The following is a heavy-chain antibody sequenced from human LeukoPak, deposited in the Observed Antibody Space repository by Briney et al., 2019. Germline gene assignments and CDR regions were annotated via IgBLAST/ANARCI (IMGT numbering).Heavy chain of an antibody. CDR3: AATIVDIVATDNA. V-gene: IGHV3-7*01. CDR2: IKQDGSEK. Sequence: PGGSLRLSCAASGFTFSSYWMSWVRQAPGKGLEWVANIKQDGSEKYYVDSVKGRFTISRDNAKNSLYRQMNSLRAEDTAVYYCAATIVDIVATDNAWGQGTLVTVSS. J-gene: IGHJ4*02. CDR1: GFTFSSYW. D-gene: IGHD5-12*01.